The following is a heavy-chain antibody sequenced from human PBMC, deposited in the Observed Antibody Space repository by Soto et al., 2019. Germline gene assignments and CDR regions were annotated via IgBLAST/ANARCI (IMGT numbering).Heavy chain of an antibody. CDR3: ARSNGMIVVVIEYFDY. V-gene: IGHV1-2*02. J-gene: IGHJ4*02. D-gene: IGHD3-22*01. CDR1: GYTFTGYY. CDR2: INPNSGGT. Sequence: AAVKVSCKASGYTFTGYYMHWVRQAPGQGLERMGWINPNSGGTNYAQKFQGRVTMTRDTSISTAYMELSRLRSDDTAVYYCARSNGMIVVVIEYFDYWGQGTLVTVSS.